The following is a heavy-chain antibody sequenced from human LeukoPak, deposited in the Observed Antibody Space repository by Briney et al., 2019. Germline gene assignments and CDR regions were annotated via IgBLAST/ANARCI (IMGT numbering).Heavy chain of an antibody. CDR1: GFTFSSYA. CDR3: ARGLPGGFVGFSSSWYPLDY. D-gene: IGHD6-13*01. V-gene: IGHV3-30-3*01. CDR2: ISYDGSNK. J-gene: IGHJ4*02. Sequence: GGSLRLSCAASGFTFSSYAMHWVRQAPGKGLEWVAVISYDGSNKHYADSVKGRFTISRDNSKNTLFLQMNSLGAEDTAVYYCARGLPGGFVGFSSSWYPLDYWGQGALVTVSS.